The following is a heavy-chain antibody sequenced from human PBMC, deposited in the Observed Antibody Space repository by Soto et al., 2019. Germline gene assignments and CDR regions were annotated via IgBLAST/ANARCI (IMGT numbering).Heavy chain of an antibody. D-gene: IGHD3-3*01. CDR2: IRFDGSNE. V-gene: IGHV3-30*02. CDR1: GSIFGGYG. Sequence: GGSLRLSCAASGSIFGGYGMHWVRQAPGKGLEWVAGIRFDGSNENYADSAKGRFTISRDNSKNMLYLQMNSLRAEDTAVYYCAKDQGLDDFINWGQGTLVTVSS. CDR3: AKDQGLDDFIN. J-gene: IGHJ4*02.